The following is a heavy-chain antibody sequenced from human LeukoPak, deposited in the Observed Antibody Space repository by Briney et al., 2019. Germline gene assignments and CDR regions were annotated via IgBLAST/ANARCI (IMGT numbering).Heavy chain of an antibody. CDR1: GFTFSNHE. D-gene: IGHD2-21*02. CDR2: TSRGGSDI. V-gene: IGHV3-48*03. J-gene: IGHJ4*02. Sequence: GGSLRLSCATSGFTFSNHEMNWVRQAPGKGLEWVAYTSRGGSDISYADSVKGRFTISTDNTNSSLYLQMNSLRAEDTAVYFCVRARLIRLENFFDYWGQGTLVTVSS. CDR3: VRARLIRLENFFDY.